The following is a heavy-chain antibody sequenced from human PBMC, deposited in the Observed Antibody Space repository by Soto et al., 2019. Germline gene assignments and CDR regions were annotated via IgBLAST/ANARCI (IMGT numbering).Heavy chain of an antibody. CDR1: GGSISSYY. Sequence: SETLSLTCTVSGGSISSYYWSWIRKPPGKGLEWIGYIYYSGSTNYNPSLKSRVTISVDTSKNQFSLKLSSVTAADTAVYYCARDKPYYYDSSGYYRSRFDPWGQGTLVTVSS. CDR2: IYYSGST. J-gene: IGHJ5*02. CDR3: ARDKPYYYDSSGYYRSRFDP. V-gene: IGHV4-59*01. D-gene: IGHD3-22*01.